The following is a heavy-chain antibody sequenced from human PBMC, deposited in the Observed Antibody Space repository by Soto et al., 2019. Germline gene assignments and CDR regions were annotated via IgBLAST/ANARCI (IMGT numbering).Heavy chain of an antibody. CDR3: XXXXXXX. Sequence: EVQLVESGGGLVQPGGSLRLSCAASGFTFSSYWMHWVRQAPGKGLVWVSRINSDGSSTSYADSVKGRFTISRDNAKNTLYLQMNSLRXXXXXXXXXXXXXXXXXGQGTLVTVSS. CDR1: GFTFSSYW. J-gene: IGHJ4*02. CDR2: INSDGSST. V-gene: IGHV3-74*01.